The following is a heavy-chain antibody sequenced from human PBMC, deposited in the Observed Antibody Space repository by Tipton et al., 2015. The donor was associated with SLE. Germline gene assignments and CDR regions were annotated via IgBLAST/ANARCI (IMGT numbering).Heavy chain of an antibody. J-gene: IGHJ4*02. CDR3: AKGSGWYKD. V-gene: IGHV4-59*01. CDR2: LDDSGNT. Sequence: TLSPTCIVSGDSLSSSYWSWIRQPPGKGLEWIGSLDDSGNTNYNPSLRSRVTMSIDTSKSQFSLKLSSVTAADTAVFYCAKGSGWYKDWGQGTLVTVSS. CDR1: GDSLSSSY. D-gene: IGHD6-19*01.